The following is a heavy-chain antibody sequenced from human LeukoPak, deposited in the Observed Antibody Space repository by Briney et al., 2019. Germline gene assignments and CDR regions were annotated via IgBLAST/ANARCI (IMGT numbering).Heavy chain of an antibody. D-gene: IGHD4-17*01. J-gene: IGHJ4*02. Sequence: GGSLRLSCAASGFTFSDYAMNWVRQAPGKGLEWVSYIGVGSSTKYYGDSVQGRFSISRDDAKNSMYLEMNSLRTEDTAVYFCARDGTTVTTGGTYYFDYWGQGTLVTVSS. CDR1: GFTFSDYA. V-gene: IGHV3-48*01. CDR2: IGVGSSTK. CDR3: ARDGTTVTTGGTYYFDY.